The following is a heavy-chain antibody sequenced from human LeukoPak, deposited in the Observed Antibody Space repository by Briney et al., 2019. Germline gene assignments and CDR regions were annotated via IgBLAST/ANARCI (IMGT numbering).Heavy chain of an antibody. CDR3: AELGITMIGGV. J-gene: IGHJ6*04. CDR1: GFTFSSYE. V-gene: IGHV3-48*03. CDR2: ISSSGSTI. Sequence: GGSLRLSCAGSGFTFSSYEMNRLRQAPGKGLEWVSYISSSGSTIYYADSVKGRFTISRDNAKNSLYLQMNSLRAEDTAVYYCAELGITMIGGVWGKGTTVTISS. D-gene: IGHD3-10*02.